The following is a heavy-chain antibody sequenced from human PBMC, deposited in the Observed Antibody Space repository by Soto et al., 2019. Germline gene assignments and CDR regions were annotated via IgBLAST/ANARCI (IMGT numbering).Heavy chain of an antibody. Sequence: QVQLVQSGGEVKKPGASVKVSCKASGYTFTNYGISWVRQAPGQGLEWPGWISTYNSNTNSAPRLQGRLTMTTDTSTSTAYTELRSLTSDDTAVYYCARDERDSCSGGDCFYVAYWGQGTLVTVSS. CDR1: GYTFTNYG. V-gene: IGHV1-18*04. CDR2: ISTYNSNT. CDR3: ARDERDSCSGGDCFYVAY. D-gene: IGHD2-21*02. J-gene: IGHJ4*02.